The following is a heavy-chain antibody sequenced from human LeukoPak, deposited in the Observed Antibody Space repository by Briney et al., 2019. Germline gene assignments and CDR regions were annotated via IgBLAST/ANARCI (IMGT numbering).Heavy chain of an antibody. CDR2: IYYSGST. V-gene: IGHV4-59*01. Sequence: PSETLSLTCTVSGGSISRYYWSWIRQPPGKGLEWIGYIYYSGSTNYNPSLKSRVTISVDTSKNQFSLKLSSVTAADTAVYYCARQGAGYDIWGQGTMVTVSS. CDR1: GGSISRYY. J-gene: IGHJ3*02. CDR3: ARQGAGYDI. D-gene: IGHD1-26*01.